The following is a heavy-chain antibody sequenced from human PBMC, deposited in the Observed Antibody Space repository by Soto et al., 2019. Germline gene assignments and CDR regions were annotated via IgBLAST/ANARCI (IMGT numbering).Heavy chain of an antibody. V-gene: IGHV3-23*01. CDR1: GFTFSSYA. D-gene: IGHD4-17*01. Sequence: EVQLLESGGGLVQPGGSLRLSCAASGFTFSSYAMSWVRQAPGKGLEWVSAISGSGGSTYYADSVKGRFTISRDNSKNTLYLQMNILRAEDTAVYYCAKGTAIRTGTTGYWGQGTLVTVSS. CDR3: AKGTAIRTGTTGY. J-gene: IGHJ4*02. CDR2: ISGSGGST.